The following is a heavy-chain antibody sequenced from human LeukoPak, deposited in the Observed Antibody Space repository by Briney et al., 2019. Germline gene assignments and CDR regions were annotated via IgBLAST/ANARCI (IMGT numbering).Heavy chain of an antibody. CDR2: ISYDGSNK. CDR3: ASRDGSYGY. J-gene: IGHJ4*02. CDR1: GFTFSSYA. D-gene: IGHD1-26*01. V-gene: IGHV3-30-3*01. Sequence: GGSLRLSCAASGFTFSSYAMHWVRQAPGKGLEWVAVISYDGSNKYYADSVKGRFTISRDNAKNSLYLQMNSLRAEDTAVYYCASRDGSYGYWGQGTLVTVSS.